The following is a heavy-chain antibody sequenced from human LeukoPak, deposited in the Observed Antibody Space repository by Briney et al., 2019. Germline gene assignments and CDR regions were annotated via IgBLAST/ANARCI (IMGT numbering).Heavy chain of an antibody. V-gene: IGHV4-59*02. D-gene: IGHD3-10*01. J-gene: IGHJ6*03. Sequence: PSETLSLTCNVSGGSVRGYYWSWIRQPPGKGLEWIGYIYSSGTTNYNPSLKSRITMSVDTSKNQFSLKVSSVTAADTAVYYCARVFDSGSQAYFYYMDVWGKGTTVTISS. CDR2: IYSSGTT. CDR3: ARVFDSGSQAYFYYMDV. CDR1: GGSVRGYY.